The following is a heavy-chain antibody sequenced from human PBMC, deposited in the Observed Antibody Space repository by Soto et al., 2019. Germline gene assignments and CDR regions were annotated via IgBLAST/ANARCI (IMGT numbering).Heavy chain of an antibody. Sequence: QVQLQESGPGLVKPSETLSLTCTVSGDSISSFDWSWIRQPPGKGLEWIGYMYYSGSTNYNPSLKSRVTMSVDTSKSQFSLKLSSVTAADTAVYYCARVGSGLDVWGQGTTVIVSS. CDR3: ARVGSGLDV. D-gene: IGHD3-10*01. J-gene: IGHJ6*02. V-gene: IGHV4-59*01. CDR2: MYYSGST. CDR1: GDSISSFD.